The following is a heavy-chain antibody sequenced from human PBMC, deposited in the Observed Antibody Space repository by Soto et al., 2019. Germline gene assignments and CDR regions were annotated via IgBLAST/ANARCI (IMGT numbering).Heavy chain of an antibody. Sequence: GSLRLSCAASGFTFSSYGMHWVRQAPGTGLEWVAVISYDGSNKFYADSVKGRFTISRDNSKNTLYLQMNSLRAENTAVYYCAKDRYYDSSGYQNYYFDYWGQGTLVTVSS. CDR3: AKDRYYDSSGYQNYYFDY. CDR1: GFTFSSYG. CDR2: ISYDGSNK. J-gene: IGHJ4*02. V-gene: IGHV3-30*18. D-gene: IGHD3-22*01.